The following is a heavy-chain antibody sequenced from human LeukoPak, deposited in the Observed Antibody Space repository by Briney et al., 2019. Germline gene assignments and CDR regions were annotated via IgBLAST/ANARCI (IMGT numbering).Heavy chain of an antibody. D-gene: IGHD2-15*01. CDR2: IKQDGSEK. V-gene: IGHV3-7*01. Sequence: GRSLRLSCAASGFTFSSYWMSWVRQAPGKGLERVANIKQDGSEKYYVDSVKGRFTISRDNAEKSLYLQMNSLRAEDTAVYYCARDRGGSYSAIDYWGQGTLVTVSS. CDR3: ARDRGGSYSAIDY. J-gene: IGHJ4*02. CDR1: GFTFSSYW.